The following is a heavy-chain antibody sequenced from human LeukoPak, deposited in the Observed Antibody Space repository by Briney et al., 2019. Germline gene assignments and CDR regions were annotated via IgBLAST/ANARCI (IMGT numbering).Heavy chain of an antibody. CDR3: TRDRRAAGSIFDY. CDR2: IYYSGSP. J-gene: IGHJ4*02. D-gene: IGHD6-13*01. V-gene: IGHV4-59*01. CDR1: GDSISSYY. Sequence: SETLSLTCSVSGDSISSYYWSWNRKPPGKGLEWIGNIYYSGSPNYNPSLKSRVTISLDTSENQFSLRLSSVTAADTAVYYCTRDRRAAGSIFDYWGQGTLVTVSS.